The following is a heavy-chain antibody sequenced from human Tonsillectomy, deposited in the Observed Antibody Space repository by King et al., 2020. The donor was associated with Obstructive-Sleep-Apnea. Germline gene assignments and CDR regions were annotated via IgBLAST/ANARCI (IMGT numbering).Heavy chain of an antibody. J-gene: IGHJ5*02. V-gene: IGHV3-21*01. Sequence: VQLVESGGGLVKPGGSLSLSCAASGFPFSSYRMNWVRQAPGKGLEGVSSIVSISSYIYYADPVKGRFTISRDNAKNSLYLQMNSLRAEDTAVYYCARMTGLGWFDPWGQGTLVTVSS. D-gene: IGHD3-9*01. CDR3: ARMTGLGWFDP. CDR2: IVSISSYI. CDR1: GFPFSSYR.